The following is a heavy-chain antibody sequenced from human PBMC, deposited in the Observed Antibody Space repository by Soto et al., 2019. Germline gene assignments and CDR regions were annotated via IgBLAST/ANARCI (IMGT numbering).Heavy chain of an antibody. J-gene: IGHJ4*02. D-gene: IGHD4-17*01. CDR2: IYHSGST. CDR3: ARGVPVRFDY. Sequence: PSETLSLTCAFSGGSIISGGYSWSWIRQPPGKGLEWIGYIYHSGSTYYNPSLKSRVTISVDRSKNQFSLKLSSVTAADTAVYYCARGVPVRFDYWGQGTLVTVS. V-gene: IGHV4-30-2*01. CDR1: GGSIISGGYS.